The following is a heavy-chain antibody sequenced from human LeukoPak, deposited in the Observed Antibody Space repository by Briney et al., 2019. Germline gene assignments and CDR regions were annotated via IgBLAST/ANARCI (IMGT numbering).Heavy chain of an antibody. J-gene: IGHJ4*02. CDR1: GGTFSSYA. CDR3: ARPHSYYGSGMGYFDY. Sequence: SVKVSFTASGGTFSSYAISWVRQAPGQGLEWMGGIIPIFGTANYAQKFQGRVTITADKSTSTAYMELSSLRSEDTAVYYCARPHSYYGSGMGYFDYWGQGTLVTVSS. CDR2: IIPIFGTA. D-gene: IGHD3-10*01. V-gene: IGHV1-69*06.